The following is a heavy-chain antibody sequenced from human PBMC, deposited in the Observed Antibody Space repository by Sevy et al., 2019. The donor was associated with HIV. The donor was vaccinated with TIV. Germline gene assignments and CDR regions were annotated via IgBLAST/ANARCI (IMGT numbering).Heavy chain of an antibody. J-gene: IGHJ4*02. CDR3: ARGREYYYDSSGSNSFDY. CDR1: GYTFTGYY. CDR2: INPNSGGT. V-gene: IGHV1-2*02. D-gene: IGHD3-22*01. Sequence: ASVKVSCKASGYTFTGYYMHWVRQAPGQGLEWMGWINPNSGGTNYAQKFQGRVTMTRETSISTAYMELSRLRSDDTAVYYCARGREYYYDSSGSNSFDYWGQGTLVTVSS.